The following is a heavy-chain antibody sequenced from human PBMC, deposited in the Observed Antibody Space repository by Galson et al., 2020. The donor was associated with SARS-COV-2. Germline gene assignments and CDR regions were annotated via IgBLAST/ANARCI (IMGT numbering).Heavy chain of an antibody. J-gene: IGHJ4*01. CDR3: AKAGARAIDY. CDR2: ITFDGRNK. Sequence: GGSLRLSCAASGFTFSKDAMHWVRQAPGKGLEWVTVITFDGRNKYYANSVKGRFTISRDNSKNTVSLQMNSLRAEDTAVYYCAKAGARAIDYCGRGTLFTVSS. D-gene: IGHD3-10*01. CDR1: GFTFSKDA. V-gene: IGHV3-30*18.